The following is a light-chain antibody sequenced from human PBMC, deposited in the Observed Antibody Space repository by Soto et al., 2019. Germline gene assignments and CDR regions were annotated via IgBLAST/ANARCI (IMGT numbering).Light chain of an antibody. CDR1: QDIRAE. CDR3: LQDHDYPRT. CDR2: GAS. V-gene: IGKV1-6*01. J-gene: IGKJ1*01. Sequence: AIQMTQSPSSLSASVGDRVTITCWASQDIRAELGWYQQKPGEAPKLLVYGASTLQTGVPSRFSGSGSGADFTLTISSLQPEDFATYYCLQDHDYPRTFGQGTKV.